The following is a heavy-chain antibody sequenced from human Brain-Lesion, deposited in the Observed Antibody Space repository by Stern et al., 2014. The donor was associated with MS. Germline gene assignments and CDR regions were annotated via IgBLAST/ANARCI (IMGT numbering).Heavy chain of an antibody. CDR1: GYTFTGYY. J-gene: IGHJ4*02. CDR2: INPKSGGT. Sequence: QVQLQESGAEVKKPGASVKVSCKASGYTFTGYYMHWVRQAPGQGLEWMGWINPKSGGTNYAQKFQGWVPMTRDTSINTAYMELSRLRSDDTAVYYCATYYYDSTGYNDFWGQGTLVTVSS. V-gene: IGHV1-2*04. D-gene: IGHD3-22*01. CDR3: ATYYYDSTGYNDF.